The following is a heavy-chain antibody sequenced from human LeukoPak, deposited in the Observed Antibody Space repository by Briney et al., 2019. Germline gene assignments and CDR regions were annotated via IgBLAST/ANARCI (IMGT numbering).Heavy chain of an antibody. J-gene: IGHJ6*02. D-gene: IGHD2-15*01. V-gene: IGHV3-7*05. CDR3: ARDLRFCSGGSCYYYYYGMDV. CDR1: GFTFSSYW. CDR2: IKQDGSEK. Sequence: GGSLRLSCAASGFTFSSYWMSGVRQAPGKGLEWVANIKQDGSEKYYVDSVKGRFTISRDNAKNSLYLQMNSLRAEDTAVYYCARDLRFCSGGSCYYYYYGMDVWGQGTTVTVSS.